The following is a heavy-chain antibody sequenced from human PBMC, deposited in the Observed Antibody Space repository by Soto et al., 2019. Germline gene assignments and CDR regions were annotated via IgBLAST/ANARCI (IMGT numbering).Heavy chain of an antibody. CDR1: GFTFASHN. CDR2: ISSGSRDI. V-gene: IGHV3-21*01. Sequence: EVRLMESGGGLVKPGGSLRLSCIASASGFTFASHNFIWVRQAPGKGLEWVSSISSGSRDIFYGDSVGGRFTISRDNAKNTVFLQMNSLRVEDTAVYYCARGFWSGPRCPADSWGQGALVTVSS. J-gene: IGHJ4*02. D-gene: IGHD3-3*01. CDR3: ARGFWSGPRCPADS.